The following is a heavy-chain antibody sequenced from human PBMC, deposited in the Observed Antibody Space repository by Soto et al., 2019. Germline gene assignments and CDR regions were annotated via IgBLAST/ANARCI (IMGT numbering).Heavy chain of an antibody. CDR2: IIPIFGTA. CDR1: GGTLSSYA. D-gene: IGHD2-15*01. CDR3: ARDTFYCSGGSCYDYYYYGMDV. J-gene: IGHJ6*02. Sequence: SVKVSCKASGGTLSSYAISWVRQAPGQGLEWMGGIIPIFGTANYAQKFQGRVTITADKSTSTAYMELSSLRSEDTAVYYCARDTFYCSGGSCYDYYYYGMDVWGQGTTVNVSS. V-gene: IGHV1-69*06.